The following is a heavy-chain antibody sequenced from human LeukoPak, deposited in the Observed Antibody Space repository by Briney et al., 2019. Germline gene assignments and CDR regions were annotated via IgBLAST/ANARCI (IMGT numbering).Heavy chain of an antibody. CDR1: EFPFSDSW. CDR2: IKKDGSGI. V-gene: IGHV3-7*03. D-gene: IGHD1/OR15-1a*01. J-gene: IGHJ6*04. Sequence: PGGSLRLSCAVSEFPFSDSWMSWVRQAPGKGLEGVANIKKDGSGISYVDSVQGRFIISRDNAKNSLYLQMNSLRVEDTAVYFCAGGNSMNVWGKGTAVTVSS. CDR3: AGGNSMNV.